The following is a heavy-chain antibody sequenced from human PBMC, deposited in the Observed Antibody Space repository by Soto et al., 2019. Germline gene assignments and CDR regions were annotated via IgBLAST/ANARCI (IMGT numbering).Heavy chain of an antibody. V-gene: IGHV1-69*13. CDR3: AIKRALGYCSSTSCYGGAFDI. CDR1: GGTFSSYA. Sequence: ASVKVSCKASGGTFSSYAISWVRQAPGQGLEWMGGIIPIFGTANYAQKFQGRVTITADESTSTAYMELSSLRSEDTAVYYCAIKRALGYCSSTSCYGGAFDIWGQGTMVTVSS. J-gene: IGHJ3*02. D-gene: IGHD2-2*01. CDR2: IIPIFGTA.